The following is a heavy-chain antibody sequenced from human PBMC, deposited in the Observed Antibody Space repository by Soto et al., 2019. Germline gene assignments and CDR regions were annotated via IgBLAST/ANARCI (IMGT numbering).Heavy chain of an antibody. CDR3: ARTYYYDSSGYYNY. V-gene: IGHV5-51*01. J-gene: IGHJ4*02. CDR1: GYTFSNFW. CDR2: IYPGDHET. D-gene: IGHD3-22*01. Sequence: PXESLNISCQCSGYTFSNFWIGWVRQLPGKGLEWMGIIYPGDHETRYSPSFHGKVTISADKSINTAYLQWSSLKASDTAMYYCARTYYYDSSGYYNYWGQGTLVTVYS.